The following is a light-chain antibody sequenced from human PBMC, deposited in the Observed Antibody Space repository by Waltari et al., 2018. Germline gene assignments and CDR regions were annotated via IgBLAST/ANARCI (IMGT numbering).Light chain of an antibody. CDR1: NSDISNYTR. CDR3: TSYTSSGFYV. Sequence: QPALTQPPSVPGSPGQPVTIPCPGRNSDISNYTRASRYQQSPGAAPRLLIYEVSTWPSGVPDRFSGSKSGSTASLTISGLQADDEADYYCTSYTSSGFYVFGPGTTVTVL. V-gene: IGLV2-18*02. CDR2: EVS. J-gene: IGLJ1*01.